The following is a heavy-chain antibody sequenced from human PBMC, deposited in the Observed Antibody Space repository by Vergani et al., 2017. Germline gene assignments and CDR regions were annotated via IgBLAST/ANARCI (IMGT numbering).Heavy chain of an antibody. CDR3: TTAXGLYYLHGEYFQY. CDR2: ISSGGGDI. D-gene: IGHD3-10*01. V-gene: IGHV3-23*01. J-gene: IGHJ1*01. Sequence: EVQLLESGRGLVQPGGSRRLSCAGAGFTFDTYTMAYVRQAPGKGLEWVATISSGGGDIFYADSVKGRFTISRDNSKNTLFLQMNSLKDEDTAVYYCTTAXGLYYLHGEYFQYWGRGTLVSVSS. CDR1: GFTFDTYT.